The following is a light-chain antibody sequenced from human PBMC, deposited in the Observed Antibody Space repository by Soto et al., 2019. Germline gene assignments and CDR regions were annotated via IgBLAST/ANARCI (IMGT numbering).Light chain of an antibody. CDR3: DQLSRSPLT. CDR2: SAS. J-gene: IGKJ4*01. Sequence: DIQLTQSPSVLSASVGDTVTITCRASQALSNYLAWYQQKPGKAPDLLIYSASTLQSGVPSRFSGSGSETEFSLTIRALQPYYFSTYHCDQLSRSPLTFGEVTKVDMK. CDR1: QALSNY. V-gene: IGKV1-9*01.